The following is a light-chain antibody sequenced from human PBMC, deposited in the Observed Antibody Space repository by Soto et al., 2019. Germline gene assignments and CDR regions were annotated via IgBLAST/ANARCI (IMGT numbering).Light chain of an antibody. CDR1: SSDVDGYNY. CDR3: SSYTSSNVV. J-gene: IGLJ2*01. CDR2: DVS. Sequence: QSALTQPASVSGSPGQSITISCTGTSSDVDGYNYVSWYQQHPGKAPKLMIYDVSNRPSGVSNRFSGSKSGNTASLTISGLQAEDEADYYCSSYTSSNVVFGGGTKLTVL. V-gene: IGLV2-14*01.